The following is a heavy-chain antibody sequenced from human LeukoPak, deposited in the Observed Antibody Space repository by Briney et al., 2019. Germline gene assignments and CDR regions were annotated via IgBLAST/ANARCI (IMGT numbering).Heavy chain of an antibody. Sequence: GGSLRLSCTASGFSLTAYSMNWVRQAPGKGLEWVSTMSSSSSSSYIYYADSVKGRFTVSRDNAKNSLYLKMNSLRAEDTAIYYCARAGTAARLGMGFDSWGLGTLVTVSS. CDR3: ARAGTAARLGMGFDS. V-gene: IGHV3-21*01. CDR1: GFSLTAYS. D-gene: IGHD6-6*01. CDR2: MSSSSSSSYI. J-gene: IGHJ4*02.